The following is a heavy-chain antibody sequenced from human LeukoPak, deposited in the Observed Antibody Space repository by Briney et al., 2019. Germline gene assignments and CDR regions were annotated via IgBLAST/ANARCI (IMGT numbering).Heavy chain of an antibody. Sequence: WASVTVSCKASRYTFTGYYIHWVRPARGQGLEGMGWINPNSWDKNYAQKFQGEVTMTRDTSISTAYMELSRLRSDDTAVYYCARGVTGIYYYYYMDVWGKGTTVTVSS. V-gene: IGHV1-2*02. D-gene: IGHD3-10*01. CDR1: RYTFTGYY. CDR3: ARGVTGIYYYYYMDV. J-gene: IGHJ6*03. CDR2: INPNSWDK.